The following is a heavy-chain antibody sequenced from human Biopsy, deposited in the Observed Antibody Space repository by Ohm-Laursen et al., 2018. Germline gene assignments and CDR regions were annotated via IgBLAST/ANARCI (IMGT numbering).Heavy chain of an antibody. D-gene: IGHD3-10*01. J-gene: IGHJ6*02. Sequence: SLRLSCAATGFSFTSYTMNWVRQVPGKGLEWVSSITSRSGYKYYADSVKGRFTISRENAKNSLYLQMNSLRAEDTAVYFCASLGLVWFGELLSVPFGMDVWGQGTTVTVSS. CDR3: ASLGLVWFGELLSVPFGMDV. CDR2: ITSRSGYK. V-gene: IGHV3-21*01. CDR1: GFSFTSYT.